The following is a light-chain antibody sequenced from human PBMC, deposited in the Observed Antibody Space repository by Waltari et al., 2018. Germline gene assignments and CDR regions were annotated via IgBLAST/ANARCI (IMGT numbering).Light chain of an antibody. CDR2: LGS. CDR1: QSLLHHNGYNY. V-gene: IGKV2-28*01. Sequence: DIVMTQSPLSLPVTPGEPASISCRSSQSLLHHNGYNYLDWYLQKPGQSPQLLIYLGSNRAAGVPDRFSGSGSGTDFTLKISSVEAEDVGVYYCFQALQTPFTFGPGTKVDIK. J-gene: IGKJ3*01. CDR3: FQALQTPFT.